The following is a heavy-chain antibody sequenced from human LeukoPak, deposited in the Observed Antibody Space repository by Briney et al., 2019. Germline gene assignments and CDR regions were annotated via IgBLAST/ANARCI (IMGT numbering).Heavy chain of an antibody. D-gene: IGHD5-12*01. CDR1: GGSISSGSYY. CDR3: ARYIADAFDI. Sequence: PSQTLSLTCTVSGGSISSGSYYWSWIRQPAGKGLEWIGRIYTSGSTNYNPSLKSRVTISVDTSKNQFSLKLSSVTAADTAVYYCARYIADAFDIWGQGTMVTVSS. CDR2: IYTSGST. V-gene: IGHV4-61*02. J-gene: IGHJ3*02.